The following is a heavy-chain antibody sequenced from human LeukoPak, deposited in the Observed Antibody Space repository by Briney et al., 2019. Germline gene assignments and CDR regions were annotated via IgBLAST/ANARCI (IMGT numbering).Heavy chain of an antibody. CDR1: GFTVITND. D-gene: IGHD1-14*01. V-gene: IGHV3-53*01. Sequence: GGSLRLSCAASGFTVITNDRTWVRQAPGKGLELGSVLYSDGNTKYADSVQGRFTISRDNSKNTLYLEMNSLSPDDTAVYYCARGVEPLAANTLAYWGQGTLVTVSS. CDR2: LYSDGNT. J-gene: IGHJ4*02. CDR3: ARGVEPLAANTLAY.